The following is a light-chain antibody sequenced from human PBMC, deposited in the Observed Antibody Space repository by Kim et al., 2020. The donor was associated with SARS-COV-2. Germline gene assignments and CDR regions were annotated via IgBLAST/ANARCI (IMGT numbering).Light chain of an antibody. CDR1: TSNIGNNY. J-gene: IGLJ2*01. CDR3: GTWDSSLSAVV. Sequence: GQKVTISCSLSTSNIGNNYVSWYQQLPGTAPKLLIYDNNKRPSGIPDRFSGSKSGTSATLGITGLQTGDEADYYCGTWDSSLSAVVFGGGTQLTVL. CDR2: DNN. V-gene: IGLV1-51*01.